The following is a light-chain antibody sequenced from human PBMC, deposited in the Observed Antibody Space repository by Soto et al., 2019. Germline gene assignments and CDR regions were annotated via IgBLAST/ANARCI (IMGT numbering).Light chain of an antibody. CDR2: DND. CDR1: TSNIGANY. V-gene: IGLV1-51*01. CDR3: ASWDGRLTTVV. Sequence: QSVLTQPPSVSAAPGQRVSISCSGSTSNIGANYVSWYQHLPRTAPKVLIYDNDKRPSDIPARFSASKSGTSATLGISGLQTGGEAVYFCASWDGRLTTVVFGGGTKLTVL. J-gene: IGLJ3*02.